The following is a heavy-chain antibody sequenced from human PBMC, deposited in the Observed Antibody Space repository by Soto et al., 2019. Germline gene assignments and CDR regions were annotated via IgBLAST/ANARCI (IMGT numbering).Heavy chain of an antibody. CDR1: GFVFSDYA. J-gene: IGHJ4*02. Sequence: EVQLLDSGGGWVQPGGSLRLSCVASGFVFSDYAMSWVRQAPGKGLEWVSAISADGSTTYYANSVKGRFTVSRVNSKNTLYLEMNTLRAEGTAIYYCASVPIWCGSSSCYTEGFDSWGQGTRVTVSS. CDR2: ISADGSTT. V-gene: IGHV3-23*01. D-gene: IGHD2-2*01. CDR3: ASVPIWCGSSSCYTEGFDS.